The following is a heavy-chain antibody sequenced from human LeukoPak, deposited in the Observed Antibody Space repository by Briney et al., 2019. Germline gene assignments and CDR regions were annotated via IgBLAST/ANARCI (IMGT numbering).Heavy chain of an antibody. CDR2: IFHSGST. CDR3: ARTRAYSGYGENDS. V-gene: IGHV4-59*01. J-gene: IGHJ4*02. Sequence: SETLSLTWSVSGGSIGTYYWSWIRQPPGKGLEWIGYIFHSGSTNYSPALRSRVHISVDTSKNQFSLKLNSVTAADTALYYCARTRAYSGYGENDSWGQGTLVTVSS. CDR1: GGSIGTYY. D-gene: IGHD5-12*01.